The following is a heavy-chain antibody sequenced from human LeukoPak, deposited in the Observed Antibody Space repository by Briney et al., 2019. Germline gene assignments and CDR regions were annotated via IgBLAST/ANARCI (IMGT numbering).Heavy chain of an antibody. CDR2: IYDNGRT. D-gene: IGHD5-12*01. Sequence: PSETLSLTCTVSGGSISSYYWSWIRQPPGKTLEWIGYIYDNGRTNFNPSLKSRLTMSIDTSKNQFSLKLSSVTAADTAVYYCARVGGYGEPTFDYWGQGNLVTVSS. CDR3: ARVGGYGEPTFDY. J-gene: IGHJ4*02. CDR1: GGSISSYY. V-gene: IGHV4-59*13.